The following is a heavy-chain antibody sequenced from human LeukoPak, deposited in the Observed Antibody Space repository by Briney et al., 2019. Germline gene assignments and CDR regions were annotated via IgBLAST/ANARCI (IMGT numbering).Heavy chain of an antibody. Sequence: GRSLRLSCAASGFTFSNYGMHWVRQAPGKGLKWVAVTSDDGNDEYYADSVKGRFTISRDNSKNTVYLQMNSLRADDTAVYYCAKDRGYCRSGSCYRPNYWGQGSLVSVSS. J-gene: IGHJ4*02. D-gene: IGHD2-15*01. V-gene: IGHV3-30*18. CDR2: TSDDGNDE. CDR3: AKDRGYCRSGSCYRPNY. CDR1: GFTFSNYG.